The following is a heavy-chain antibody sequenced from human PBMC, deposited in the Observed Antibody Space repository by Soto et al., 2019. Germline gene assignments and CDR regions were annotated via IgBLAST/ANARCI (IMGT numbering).Heavy chain of an antibody. CDR3: ARRRRVMVRGDIIPNHNYGMDV. J-gene: IGHJ6*02. CDR1: GYSFTSYW. Sequence: PRESLKISCKGSGYSFTSYWIGWVRQMPGKGLEWMGIIYPGDSDTRYSPSFQGQVTISADKSISTAYLQWSSLKASDTAMYYCARRRRVMVRGDIIPNHNYGMDVWGQGTTVTVSS. V-gene: IGHV5-51*01. CDR2: IYPGDSDT. D-gene: IGHD3-10*01.